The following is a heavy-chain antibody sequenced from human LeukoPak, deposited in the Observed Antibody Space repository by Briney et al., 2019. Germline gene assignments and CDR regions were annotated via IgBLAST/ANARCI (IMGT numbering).Heavy chain of an antibody. CDR3: ARRIDAFDI. J-gene: IGHJ3*02. D-gene: IGHD2/OR15-2a*01. Sequence: GESLKISCKASGYTFTNYWIGGVPRMPGKGLEWMGIIYPGDSDTRYSPSFQGQVTISADKSISTAYLQWSSLKASDTAMYYCARRIDAFDIWGQGTMVTVSS. CDR1: GYTFTNYW. V-gene: IGHV5-51*01. CDR2: IYPGDSDT.